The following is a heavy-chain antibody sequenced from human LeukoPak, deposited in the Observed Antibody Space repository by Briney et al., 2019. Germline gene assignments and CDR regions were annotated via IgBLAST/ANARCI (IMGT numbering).Heavy chain of an antibody. CDR2: INAGNGNT. D-gene: IGHD3-22*01. J-gene: IGHJ6*02. V-gene: IGHV1-3*01. Sequence: ASVKVSCKASGGTFSSYAISWVRQAPGQRLEWMGWINAGNGNTKYSQKFQGRVTITRDTSASTAYMELSSLRSEDTAVYYCARAKKFVAHDSNGYYARDYYYGMDVWGQGTTVTVSS. CDR3: ARAKKFVAHDSNGYYARDYYYGMDV. CDR1: GGTFSSYA.